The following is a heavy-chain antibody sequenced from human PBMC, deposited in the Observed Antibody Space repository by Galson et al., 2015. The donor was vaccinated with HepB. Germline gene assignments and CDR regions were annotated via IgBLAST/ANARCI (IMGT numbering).Heavy chain of an antibody. CDR1: GYTFTGYY. CDR3: ARGIPAAKVHYYYYYYMDV. J-gene: IGHJ6*03. Sequence: SVKVSCKASGYTFTGYYMHWVRQAPGQGLEWMGWINPNSGGTNYAQKFQGRVTMTRNTSISTAYMELSRLRSDDTAVYYCARGIPAAKVHYYYYYYMDVWGKGTTVTVSS. CDR2: INPNSGGT. V-gene: IGHV1-2*02. D-gene: IGHD2-2*01.